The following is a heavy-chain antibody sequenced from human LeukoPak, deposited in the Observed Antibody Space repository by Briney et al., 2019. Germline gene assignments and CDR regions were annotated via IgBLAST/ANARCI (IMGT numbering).Heavy chain of an antibody. CDR2: INHSGST. Sequence: SETLSLTCAVYGVSFSGYYWSWIRQPPGKGLEWIGEINHSGSTNYNPSLKSRVTISVDTSKNQFSLKLSSVTAADTAVYYCARGRGGTLFDYWGQGTLVTVSS. CDR3: ARGRGGTLFDY. CDR1: GVSFSGYY. D-gene: IGHD1-26*01. V-gene: IGHV4-34*01. J-gene: IGHJ4*02.